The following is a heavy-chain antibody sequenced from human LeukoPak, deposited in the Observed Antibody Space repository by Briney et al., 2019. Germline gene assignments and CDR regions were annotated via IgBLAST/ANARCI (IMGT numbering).Heavy chain of an antibody. CDR1: GGSISSYY. CDR3: ARLGYDYVWGSSYGMDV. V-gene: IGHV4-59*08. CDR2: IYYSGST. D-gene: IGHD3-16*01. Sequence: ASETLSLTCTVSGGSISSYYWTWIRQPAGKGLEWIGYIYYSGSTNYSPSLKSRVNISVDTSKNQFSLKLSSVTAADTAVYYCARLGYDYVWGSSYGMDVWGQGTTVTVSS. J-gene: IGHJ6*02.